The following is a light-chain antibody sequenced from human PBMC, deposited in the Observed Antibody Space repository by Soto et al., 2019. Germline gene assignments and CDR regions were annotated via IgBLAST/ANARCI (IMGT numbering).Light chain of an antibody. V-gene: IGKV1-33*01. CDR1: QDISNY. Sequence: DIQMTQSPSSLSAFVGDRVTITCQASQDISNYLNWYQQKPGKAPKLLIYDASNLETGVPSRFSGSGSGTEFTFTISSLQPEDIATYYCQQYANPPPHFGGGTKVEIK. CDR2: DAS. J-gene: IGKJ4*01. CDR3: QQYANPPPH.